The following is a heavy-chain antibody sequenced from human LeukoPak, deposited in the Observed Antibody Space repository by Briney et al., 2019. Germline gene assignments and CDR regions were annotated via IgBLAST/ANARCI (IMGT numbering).Heavy chain of an antibody. CDR1: GGTFSSYA. Sequence: SVMVSCKASGGTFSSYAISWVRQAPGQGLEWMGGITPIFGTANYAQKFQGRVTITADESTSTAYMELSSLRSEDTAVYYCASNTYSSSSPWGQGTLVTVSS. D-gene: IGHD6-6*01. CDR2: ITPIFGTA. J-gene: IGHJ5*02. V-gene: IGHV1-69*01. CDR3: ASNTYSSSSP.